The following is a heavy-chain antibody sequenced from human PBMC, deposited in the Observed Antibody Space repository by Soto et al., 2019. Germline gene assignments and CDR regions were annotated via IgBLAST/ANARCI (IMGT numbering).Heavy chain of an antibody. J-gene: IGHJ4*02. Sequence: EVQLVQSGAEVKKPGESLRISCKGSGYSFTSYWISWVRQMPGKGLEWMGRIDPSDSYTNYSPSFQGHVTISADKSISTAYLQWSSLKASDTAMYYCARHGAITGGYYDFWSGYSSYFDYWGQGTLVTVSS. CDR3: ARHGAITGGYYDFWSGYSSYFDY. CDR1: GYSFTSYW. CDR2: IDPSDSYT. V-gene: IGHV5-10-1*03. D-gene: IGHD3-3*01.